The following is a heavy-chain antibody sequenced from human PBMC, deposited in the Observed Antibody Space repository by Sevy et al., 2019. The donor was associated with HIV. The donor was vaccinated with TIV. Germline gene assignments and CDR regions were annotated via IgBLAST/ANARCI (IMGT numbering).Heavy chain of an antibody. D-gene: IGHD3-22*01. J-gene: IGHJ3*02. V-gene: IGHV1-18*01. CDR2: ISAYNGNT. CDR3: ARFNYDSSGYLNENDAFDI. Sequence: ASVKVSCKASGYTFTSYGISWVRQAPGQGLEWMGWISAYNGNTNYAQKLQGRVTMTTDTSTSTAYMELRSLRSDDTAVYYYARFNYDSSGYLNENDAFDIWGQGTMVTVSS. CDR1: GYTFTSYG.